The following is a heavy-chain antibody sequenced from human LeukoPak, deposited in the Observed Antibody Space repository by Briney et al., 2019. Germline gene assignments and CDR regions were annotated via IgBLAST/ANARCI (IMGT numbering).Heavy chain of an antibody. Sequence: SVKVSCKASGGTCSSYAISWVRQGPGHGQEWMGGILPIFGTATYEKKFLGRVTTTTEESTSTAYIVLSSLRSEDTAVYYCALGGDYGDYDPDYWGQGTLVTVSS. D-gene: IGHD4-17*01. V-gene: IGHV1-69*05. CDR1: GGTCSSYA. CDR2: ILPIFGTA. J-gene: IGHJ4*02. CDR3: ALGGDYGDYDPDY.